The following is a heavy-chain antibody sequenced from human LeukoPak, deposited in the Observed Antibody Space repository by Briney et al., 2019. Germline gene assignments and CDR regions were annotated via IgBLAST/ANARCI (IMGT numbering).Heavy chain of an antibody. CDR1: GFTFSSYW. Sequence: GGSLRLSCVASGFTFSSYWMSWVRQAPGKGLEWVAHIKTDGSEKEYADSVKGRFTISRDNAKNSLYLQMNSLRAEDTAVYYCATGGYSSGWHTQWASGMDVWGQGTTVTVSS. CDR2: IKTDGSEK. D-gene: IGHD6-19*01. J-gene: IGHJ6*02. CDR3: ATGGYSSGWHTQWASGMDV. V-gene: IGHV3-7*03.